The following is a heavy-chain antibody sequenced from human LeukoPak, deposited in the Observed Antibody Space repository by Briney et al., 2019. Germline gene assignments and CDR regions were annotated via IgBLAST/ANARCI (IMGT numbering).Heavy chain of an antibody. Sequence: ASVKVSCKASGYTFTGYYMHCVRQAPGQGLEWMGWINPNSGGTNYAQKFQGRVTMTRDTSISTAYMELSRLRSDDTAVYYCARGRRGVVPAAHLYAFDIWGQGTMVTVSS. CDR2: INPNSGGT. CDR1: GYTFTGYY. V-gene: IGHV1-2*02. J-gene: IGHJ3*02. D-gene: IGHD2-2*01. CDR3: ARGRRGVVPAAHLYAFDI.